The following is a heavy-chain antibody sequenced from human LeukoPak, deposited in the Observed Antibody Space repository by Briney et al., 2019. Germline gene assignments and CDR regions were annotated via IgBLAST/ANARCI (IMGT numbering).Heavy chain of an antibody. D-gene: IGHD2-2*01. J-gene: IGHJ3*02. Sequence: SQTLSLTCAISGDSVSSNSAAWNWIRQSPSRGLEWLGRTYYRSKWYSDYAVSVKSRITINPDTSKNQFSLQLNSVTPEDTAVYYCARDYCSSTSCTNLNAFDIWGKGTMVTVSS. CDR1: GDSVSSNSAA. CDR2: TYYRSKWYS. V-gene: IGHV6-1*01. CDR3: ARDYCSSTSCTNLNAFDI.